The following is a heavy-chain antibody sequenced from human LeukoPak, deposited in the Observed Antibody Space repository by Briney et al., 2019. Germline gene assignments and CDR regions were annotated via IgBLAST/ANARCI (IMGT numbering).Heavy chain of an antibody. CDR2: ISGSGGST. V-gene: IGHV3-23*01. CDR3: AKGSYYDFWSGHTDY. D-gene: IGHD3-3*01. Sequence: GGSLRLSCAASGFTFSSYAMSWVRQAPGKGLEWVSAISGSGGSTYYADSVKGRLTISRDNSKNTLYLQMNSLRAEDTAVYYCAKGSYYDFWSGHTDYWGQGTLVTVSS. CDR1: GFTFSSYA. J-gene: IGHJ4*02.